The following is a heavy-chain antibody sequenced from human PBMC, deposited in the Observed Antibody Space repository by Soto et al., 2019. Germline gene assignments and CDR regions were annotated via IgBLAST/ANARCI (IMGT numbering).Heavy chain of an antibody. Sequence: EVQLVESGGGLVKPGGSLRLSCAASGFTFSNAWMNWVRQAPGKGLEWVGRIKSKTDGGTTDYAAPVKGRFTISRDDSKNTLYLQMNSLKTEDTAVYYCTTDGGIVVVPAARPYYFDYWGQGTLVTVSS. CDR2: IKSKTDGGTT. CDR1: GFTFSNAW. J-gene: IGHJ4*02. D-gene: IGHD2-2*01. CDR3: TTDGGIVVVPAARPYYFDY. V-gene: IGHV3-15*07.